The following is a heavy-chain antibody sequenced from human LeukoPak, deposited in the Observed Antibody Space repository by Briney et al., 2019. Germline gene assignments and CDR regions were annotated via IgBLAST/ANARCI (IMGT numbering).Heavy chain of an antibody. CDR1: RFPFSSYW. D-gene: IGHD3-10*01. CDR3: AKDRDSGSGYYTWGLFDA. Sequence: GGSLRLSCVASRFPFSSYWMTWVRQAPGKGLEWVANIKQDGSKKSYVDSVKGRFTISRDNAKNSLYLQMNSLRAEDTAVYYCAKDRDSGSGYYTWGLFDAWGQGTLVTVSS. J-gene: IGHJ5*02. CDR2: IKQDGSKK. V-gene: IGHV3-7*03.